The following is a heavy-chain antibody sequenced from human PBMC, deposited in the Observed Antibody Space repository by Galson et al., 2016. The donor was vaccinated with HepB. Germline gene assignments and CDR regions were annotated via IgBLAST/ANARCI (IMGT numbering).Heavy chain of an antibody. CDR2: IIPFFDTT. V-gene: IGHV1-69*13. CDR1: GGTFSDYA. D-gene: IGHD3-16*01. Sequence: SVKVSCKASGGTFSDYAITWVRQAPGQGLEWLGGIIPFFDTTNYAQKFQGRVTLTADESTRTAYMELSSLRSEDTAVYYCASSDNPENNAYLAGDYWGQGTLVTVSS. J-gene: IGHJ4*02. CDR3: ASSDNPENNAYLAGDY.